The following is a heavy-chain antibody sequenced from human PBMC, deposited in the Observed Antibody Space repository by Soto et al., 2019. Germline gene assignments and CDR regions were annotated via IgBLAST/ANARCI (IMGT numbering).Heavy chain of an antibody. Sequence: ASVKVSCKASGFSFTGYYIHWLRQAPGQGLEWMGWINAHSGGTEYAQKFQGRVTLTRDTSIATAYLTLTSLTSDDTALYYCAKDLARQLAYWLDPWGQGTQVTVSS. CDR1: GFSFTGYY. CDR2: INAHSGGT. CDR3: AKDLARQLAYWLDP. J-gene: IGHJ5*02. D-gene: IGHD6-6*01. V-gene: IGHV1-2*02.